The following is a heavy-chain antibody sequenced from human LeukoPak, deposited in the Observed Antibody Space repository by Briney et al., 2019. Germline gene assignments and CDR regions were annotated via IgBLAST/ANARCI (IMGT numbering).Heavy chain of an antibody. D-gene: IGHD4-17*01. V-gene: IGHV5-51*01. CDR2: IYPGDSDT. Sequence: GESLQISCKGSGYSFTSYWIGWVRQMPGKGLEWMGIIYPGDSDTRYSPSFQGQVTISADKSISTAYLQWSSLKASDTAMYYCARLLPFYGDPNWFDPWGQGTLVTVSS. CDR3: ARLLPFYGDPNWFDP. CDR1: GYSFTSYW. J-gene: IGHJ5*02.